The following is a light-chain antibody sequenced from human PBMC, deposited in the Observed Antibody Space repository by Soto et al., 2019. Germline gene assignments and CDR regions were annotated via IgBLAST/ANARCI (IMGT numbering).Light chain of an antibody. V-gene: IGKV1-12*01. CDR3: QQSNSFPPT. CDR2: AAS. CDR1: QGISSW. J-gene: IGKJ1*01. Sequence: DLQMTQSPSSVSASVGDRVTITCRASQGISSWLAWYQQKPGEAPKLLIYAASSLQSGVPSRVSGSESGKDLSLTRSSRQPEDFATYYCQQSNSFPPTFGRGTKVEIK.